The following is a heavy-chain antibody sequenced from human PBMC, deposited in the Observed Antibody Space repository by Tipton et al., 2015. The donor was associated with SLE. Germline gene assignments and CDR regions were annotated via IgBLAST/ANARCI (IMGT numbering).Heavy chain of an antibody. CDR1: GGSISSHY. J-gene: IGHJ3*02. Sequence: LRLSCTVSGGSISSHYWSWIRQPPGKGLEWIGYIYYSGSTNYNPSLKSRVTISVDTSKNQFSLKLSSVTAADTAVYYCARDRGPDYYDSSGTDAFDIWGQGTMVTVSS. D-gene: IGHD3-22*01. CDR2: IYYSGST. CDR3: ARDRGPDYYDSSGTDAFDI. V-gene: IGHV4-59*11.